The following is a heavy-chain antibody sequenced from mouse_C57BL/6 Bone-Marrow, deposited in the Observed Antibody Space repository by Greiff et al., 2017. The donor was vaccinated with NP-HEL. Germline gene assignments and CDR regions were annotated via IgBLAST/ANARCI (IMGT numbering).Heavy chain of an antibody. CDR3: ARLYYDYDGWYFDV. D-gene: IGHD2-4*01. V-gene: IGHV5-15*01. CDR2: ISNLAYSI. Sequence: VQLKESGGGLVQPGGSLKLSCAASGFTFSDYGMAWVRQAPRKGPEWVAFISNLAYSIYYADTVTGRFTISRENAKNTLYLEMSSLRSEDTAMYYCARLYYDYDGWYFDVWGTGTTVTVSS. CDR1: GFTFSDYG. J-gene: IGHJ1*03.